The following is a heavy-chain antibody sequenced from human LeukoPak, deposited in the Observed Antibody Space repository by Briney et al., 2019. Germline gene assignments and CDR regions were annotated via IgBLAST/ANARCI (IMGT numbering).Heavy chain of an antibody. CDR2: INLDGSEK. D-gene: IGHD7-27*01. Sequence: GGSLRLSCAGSGFSFSGYWINWVRQAPGRGLEWVASINLDGSEKYYVDSVKGRFTISRDNAKNSLYLQTNSLRAEDTAVYYCARDNWGFDIWGQGTMVTVSS. V-gene: IGHV3-7*04. J-gene: IGHJ3*02. CDR1: GFSFSGYW. CDR3: ARDNWGFDI.